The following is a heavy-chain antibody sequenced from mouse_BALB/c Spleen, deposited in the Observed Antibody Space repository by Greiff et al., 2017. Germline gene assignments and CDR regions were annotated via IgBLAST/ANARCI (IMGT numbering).Heavy chain of an antibody. CDR3: ARPYYGNYDAMDY. Sequence: VQLQQSGPQLVRPGASVKISCKASGYSFTSYWMHWVKQRPGQGLEWIGMIDPSDSETRLNQKFKDKATLTVDKSSSTAYMQLSSPTSEDSAVYYCARPYYGNYDAMDYWGQGTSVTVSS. CDR1: GYSFTSYW. V-gene: IGHV1S126*01. CDR2: IDPSDSET. D-gene: IGHD2-10*01. J-gene: IGHJ4*01.